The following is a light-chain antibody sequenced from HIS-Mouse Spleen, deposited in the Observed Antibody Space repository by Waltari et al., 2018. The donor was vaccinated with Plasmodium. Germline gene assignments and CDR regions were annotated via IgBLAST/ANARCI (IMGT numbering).Light chain of an antibody. CDR3: QQYNNWPPEGA. CDR1: QSVSSN. CDR2: GAS. J-gene: IGKJ3*01. V-gene: IGKV3-15*01. Sequence: EIVMTQSPATLSVSPGERATLSCRASQSVSSNLAWYQQKPGQAPRLLIYGASTRATGIPARFSGSGSGTEFTLTISSLQSEDFAAYYCQQYNNWPPEGAFGPGTKVDIK.